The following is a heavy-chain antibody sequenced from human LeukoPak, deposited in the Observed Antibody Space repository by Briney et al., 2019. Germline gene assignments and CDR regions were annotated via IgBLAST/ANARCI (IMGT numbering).Heavy chain of an antibody. D-gene: IGHD3-10*01. CDR3: AKDQMYYYGSGSYPSLDY. V-gene: IGHV3-23*01. Sequence: GGSLRLSCAASGFTFSSYAMSWVRQAPGKGLEWVSAINGSGGSTYYADSVKGRFTISRDNSKNTLYLQMNSLRAEDTAVYYCAKDQMYYYGSGSYPSLDYWGQGTLVTVSS. CDR1: GFTFSSYA. CDR2: INGSGGST. J-gene: IGHJ4*02.